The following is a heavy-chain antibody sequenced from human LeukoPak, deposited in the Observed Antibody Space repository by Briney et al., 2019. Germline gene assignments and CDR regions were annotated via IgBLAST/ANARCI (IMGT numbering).Heavy chain of an antibody. D-gene: IGHD2/OR15-2a*01. V-gene: IGHV3-53*01. J-gene: IGHJ4*02. CDR1: GFTVSSNY. CDR2: IYSGGST. CDR3: ARDHTLYY. Sequence: GGSLRLSCTTSGFTVSSNYMNWVRQAPGKGLEWVSLIYSGGSTYYADSVKGRFTISRDNSKNTLYLQMNSLRAEDTAVYYCARDHTLYYWGQGTLVTVSS.